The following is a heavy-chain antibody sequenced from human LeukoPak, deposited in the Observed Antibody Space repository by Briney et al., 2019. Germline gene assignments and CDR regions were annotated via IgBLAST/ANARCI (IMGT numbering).Heavy chain of an antibody. CDR3: AKDSRGGPDYLAAAGYYYGMDV. CDR1: GFNFTNYA. Sequence: GGSLRLSCAASGFNFTNYAMSWVRQAPAKGLEWVSALSGRGSNTHYADSVKGRFTISRDNSKNTLYLQMNSLRAEDTAVYYCAKDSRGGPDYLAAAGYYYGMDVWGQGTTVTVSS. CDR2: LSGRGSNT. D-gene: IGHD6-13*01. J-gene: IGHJ6*02. V-gene: IGHV3-23*01.